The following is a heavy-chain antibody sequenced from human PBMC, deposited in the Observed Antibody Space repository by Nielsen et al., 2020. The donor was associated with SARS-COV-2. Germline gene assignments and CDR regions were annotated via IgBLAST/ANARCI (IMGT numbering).Heavy chain of an antibody. CDR2: IIPILGIA. Sequence: WVRQAPGQGLEWTGRIIPILGIANYAQKFQGRVTITADKSTSTAYMELSSLRSEDTAVYYCAREANGYVWGSYRYRPLDYWGQGTLVTVSS. J-gene: IGHJ4*02. D-gene: IGHD3-16*02. CDR3: AREANGYVWGSYRYRPLDY. V-gene: IGHV1-69*04.